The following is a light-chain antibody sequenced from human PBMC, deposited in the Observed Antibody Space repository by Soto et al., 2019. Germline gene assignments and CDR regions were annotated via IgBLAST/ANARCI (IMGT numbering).Light chain of an antibody. V-gene: IGKV1-5*01. J-gene: IGKJ1*01. Sequence: IHMTHSPSTLSASVGDTVTITFRASESISSWLAWYQEKPGKAPNLLIYDASSLESGVPSRFSGSGAGTEFTLTISSLQPDDFATYYCQHYYGFSRTFGQGTKVDIK. CDR1: ESISSW. CDR3: QHYYGFSRT. CDR2: DAS.